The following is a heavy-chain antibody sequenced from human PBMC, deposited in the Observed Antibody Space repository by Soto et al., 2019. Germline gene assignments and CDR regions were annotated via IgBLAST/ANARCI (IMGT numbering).Heavy chain of an antibody. CDR3: AKEGYYGSGSYFHFDY. CDR2: ISYDGSNK. Sequence: QVQLEQSGGGVVQPGRSLRLSCAASGFTFSSNGMHWVRQAPGKGLEWVAVISYDGSNKYYADSVKGRFTISRDNSKNTLYLQMNSLRAEDTAVYYCAKEGYYGSGSYFHFDYWGQGTLVTVSS. D-gene: IGHD3-10*01. J-gene: IGHJ4*02. CDR1: GFTFSSNG. V-gene: IGHV3-30*18.